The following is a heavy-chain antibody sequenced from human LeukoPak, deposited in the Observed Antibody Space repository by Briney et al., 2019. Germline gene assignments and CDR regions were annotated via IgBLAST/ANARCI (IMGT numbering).Heavy chain of an antibody. CDR3: ARTYDILTGYLSNWFDP. V-gene: IGHV4-61*01. D-gene: IGHD3-9*01. CDR2: IYYSGST. CDR1: GGSVSNGSYY. J-gene: IGHJ5*02. Sequence: SETLSLTCTVSGGSVSNGSYYWSWIRQPPGKGLEWIGYIYYSGSTNYDPSLKSRVTISVDASKNQFSLKLSSVTAADTAVYYCARTYDILTGYLSNWFDPWGQGTLVTVSS.